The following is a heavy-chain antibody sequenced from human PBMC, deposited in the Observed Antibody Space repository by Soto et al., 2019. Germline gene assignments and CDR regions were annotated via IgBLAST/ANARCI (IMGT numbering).Heavy chain of an antibody. V-gene: IGHV6-1*01. CDR1: GDSVSSNSAA. CDR3: ARDPVGSSTRVYYYGMDV. J-gene: IGHJ6*02. Sequence: QSQTLSLTCAISGDSVSSNSAAWNWIRQSPSRGLEWLGRTYYRSKWYNDYAVSVKSRITINPDTSKNQFSLQLNSVTPEDTAVYYCARDPVGSSTRVYYYGMDVWGQGTTVTVSS. CDR2: TYYRSKWYN. D-gene: IGHD2-2*01.